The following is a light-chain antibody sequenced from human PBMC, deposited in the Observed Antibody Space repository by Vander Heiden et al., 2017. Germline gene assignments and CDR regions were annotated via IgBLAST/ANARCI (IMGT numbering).Light chain of an antibody. CDR3: QQRSNWHLT. CDR2: DAS. J-gene: IGKJ4*01. V-gene: IGKV3D-11*01. Sequence: EIVLTQSPATLSLSPGERATLSCRASQGVSSYLAWYQQKPGQAPRLLIYDASNRATGIPARFSGSGPGTDFTLTISSLEPEDFAVYYCQQRSNWHLTFGGGTKVXIK. CDR1: QGVSSY.